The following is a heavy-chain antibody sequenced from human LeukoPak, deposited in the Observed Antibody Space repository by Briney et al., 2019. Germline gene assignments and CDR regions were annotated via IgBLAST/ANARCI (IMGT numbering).Heavy chain of an antibody. J-gene: IGHJ4*02. Sequence: PSETLSLTCTVSGYSISSGYYWGWIRQPPGKVLEWIGNMYHSGSFHYNPSLKSRVTISVDTSKNQFSLKLSSVTAADTAVYYCARRMSRGIIVVPAARKAPNFDYWGQGTLVTVSS. CDR3: ARRMSRGIIVVPAARKAPNFDY. V-gene: IGHV4-38-2*02. CDR1: GYSISSGYY. CDR2: MYHSGSF. D-gene: IGHD2-2*01.